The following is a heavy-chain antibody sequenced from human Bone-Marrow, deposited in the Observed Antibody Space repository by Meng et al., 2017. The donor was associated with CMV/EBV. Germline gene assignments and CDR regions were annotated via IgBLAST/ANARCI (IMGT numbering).Heavy chain of an antibody. CDR1: GFTFSSYS. CDR3: AKDSAGSYFPQEGYY. D-gene: IGHD1-26*01. J-gene: IGHJ4*02. Sequence: GESLKISCAASGFTFSSYSMNWVRQAPGKGLEWVSSISSSSSYIYYADSVKGRFTISRDNAKNSLYLQMNSLRAEDTAVYYCAKDSAGSYFPQEGYYWGQGTLVTVSS. CDR2: ISSSSSYI. V-gene: IGHV3-21*01.